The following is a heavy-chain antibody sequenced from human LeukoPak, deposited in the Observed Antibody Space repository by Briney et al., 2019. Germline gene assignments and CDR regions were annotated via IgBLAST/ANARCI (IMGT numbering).Heavy chain of an antibody. CDR1: GFTFSSYG. V-gene: IGHV3-33*01. Sequence: GGSLRLSCAASGFTFSSYGMHWVRQAPGKGLEWVAVIWYDGSNKYYADSVKGRFTISRDNSKNTLYLQMNSLRAEDTAVYYCVRDASYYDSRGYYDAFDLWGQGTMVTVSS. J-gene: IGHJ3*01. CDR2: IWYDGSNK. CDR3: VRDASYYDSRGYYDAFDL. D-gene: IGHD3-22*01.